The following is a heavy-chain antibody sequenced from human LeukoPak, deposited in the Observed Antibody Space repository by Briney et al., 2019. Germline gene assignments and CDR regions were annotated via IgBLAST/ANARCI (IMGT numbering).Heavy chain of an antibody. CDR3: ARAYTYYDILTGLSAPAYFDY. Sequence: GGSLRLSCAASGFTVSSNYMSWVRQAPGKGLEWVSVIYSGGSTYYADSVKGRFTISRDNSKNTLYLQMNSLRAEDTAVYYCARAYTYYDILTGLSAPAYFDYWGQGSLVTVSS. CDR1: GFTVSSNY. V-gene: IGHV3-66*01. J-gene: IGHJ4*02. D-gene: IGHD3-9*01. CDR2: IYSGGST.